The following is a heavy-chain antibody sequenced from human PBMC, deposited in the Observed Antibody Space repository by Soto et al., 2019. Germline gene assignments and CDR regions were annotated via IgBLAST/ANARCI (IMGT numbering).Heavy chain of an antibody. CDR2: IYYTGNT. CDR3: AKYRRSNEDGFTLDF. J-gene: IGHJ4*02. D-gene: IGHD1-1*01. CDR1: GGSVSPYY. Sequence: SETLSLTCSLSGGSVSPYYLSWIRQPPGKGLEWIGYIYYTGNTYYNPSLESRLSMSVDTSKNQFSLRLTSVTTADTAVYYCAKYRRSNEDGFTLDFWGQGTLVTVYS. V-gene: IGHV4-59*02.